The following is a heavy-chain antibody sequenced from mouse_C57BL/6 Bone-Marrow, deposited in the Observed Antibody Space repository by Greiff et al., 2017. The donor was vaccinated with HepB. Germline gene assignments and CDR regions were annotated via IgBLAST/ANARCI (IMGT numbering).Heavy chain of an antibody. J-gene: IGHJ4*01. CDR2: IHPNSGST. CDR3: ARRYYGSSYDYAMDY. V-gene: IGHV1-64*01. CDR1: GYTFTSYW. D-gene: IGHD1-1*01. Sequence: VQLQQPGAELVKPGASVKLSCKASGYTFTSYWMHWVKQRPGQGLEWIGMIHPNSGSTNYNEKFKSKATLTVDKSSSTAYMQLSSLTSEDSAVYYCARRYYGSSYDYAMDYWGQGTSVTVSS.